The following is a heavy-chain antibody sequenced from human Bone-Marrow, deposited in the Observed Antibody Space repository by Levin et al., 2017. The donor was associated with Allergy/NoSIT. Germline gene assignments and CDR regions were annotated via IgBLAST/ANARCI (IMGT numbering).Heavy chain of an antibody. V-gene: IGHV1-46*01. CDR2: INLSDGAT. CDR1: GFTFTNYH. Sequence: GGSLRLSCKASGFTFTNYHMHWVRQAPGQGLEWVGLINLSDGATSYPQKFQGRVTMTRDTSTSTVYMELSSLRSEDTAFYYCAGELTATYYFDCWGQGTLVTVSS. J-gene: IGHJ4*02. CDR3: AGELTATYYFDC.